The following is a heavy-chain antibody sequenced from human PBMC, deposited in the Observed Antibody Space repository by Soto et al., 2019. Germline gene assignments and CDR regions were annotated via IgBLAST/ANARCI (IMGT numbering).Heavy chain of an antibody. CDR3: ATWLQREHAFDV. D-gene: IGHD1-1*01. Sequence: HPGGSLRLSCAASGFSFSGKNYLTWVRQAPGKGLEWVSALYDTDGTYYADSVKGRFSVSRDNSKNTFYLQLHSLRPDDTALYFCATWLQREHAFDVWGLGTMVTVSS. V-gene: IGHV3-53*01. J-gene: IGHJ3*01. CDR2: LYDTDGT. CDR1: GFSFSGKNY.